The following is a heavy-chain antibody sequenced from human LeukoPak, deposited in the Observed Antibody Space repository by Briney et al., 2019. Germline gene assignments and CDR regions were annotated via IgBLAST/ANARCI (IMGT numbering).Heavy chain of an antibody. D-gene: IGHD3-10*01. V-gene: IGHV4-30-2*01. Sequence: SETLSLTCIVSGGSISSYCWSWIRQPPGKGLEWIGYIYHSGSTYYNPSLKSRVTISVDRSKNQFSLKLSSVTAADTAVYYCARGIVTMVRGVTKAFDYWGQGTLVTVSS. CDR2: IYHSGST. J-gene: IGHJ4*02. CDR3: ARGIVTMVRGVTKAFDY. CDR1: GGSISSYC.